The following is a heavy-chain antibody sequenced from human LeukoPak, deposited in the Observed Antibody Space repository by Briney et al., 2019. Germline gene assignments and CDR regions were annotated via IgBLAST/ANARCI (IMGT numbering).Heavy chain of an antibody. CDR2: ISGSGGST. Sequence: GGSLRLSCAASGFTFSSYAMSWVRQAPGKGLEWVSAISGSGGSTYYADSVKGRFTISRDNSKNTLYLQMNSLRVEDTAVYYCARRVSSSWYFFDYWGQGTLVTVSS. CDR3: ARRVSSSWYFFDY. D-gene: IGHD6-13*01. CDR1: GFTFSSYA. V-gene: IGHV3-23*01. J-gene: IGHJ4*02.